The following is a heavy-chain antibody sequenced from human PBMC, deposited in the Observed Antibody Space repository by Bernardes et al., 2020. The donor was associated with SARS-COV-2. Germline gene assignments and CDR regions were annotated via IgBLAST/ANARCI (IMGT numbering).Heavy chain of an antibody. CDR2: LNEDGSIT. D-gene: IGHD2-15*01. V-gene: IGHV3-74*01. CDR1: GFTFSTYW. Sequence: GGSLRLSCVVSGFTFSTYWMHWVRQAPGKGLEWVSRLNEDGSITTYADSVKGRFTISRDNAKNTLYLQMHGLRVEDTATYYCVRDLAGGRGSWGQGTLVTVSS. CDR3: VRDLAGGRGS. J-gene: IGHJ4*02.